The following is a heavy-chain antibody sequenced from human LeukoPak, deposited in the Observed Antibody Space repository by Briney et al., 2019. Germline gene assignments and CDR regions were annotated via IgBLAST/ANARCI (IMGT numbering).Heavy chain of an antibody. CDR3: ARQSGRNLLDY. J-gene: IGHJ4*02. CDR2: IYYSGST. D-gene: IGHD1-26*01. V-gene: IGHV4-59*08. CDR1: GDSISSYY. Sequence: SETLSLTCTVSGDSISSYYWSWIRQPPGKGLEWIGHIYYSGSTDYNPSLKSRVTISVDTSKDQFSLKLSSVTAADTAVYYCARQSGRNLLDYWGQGTLVTVSS.